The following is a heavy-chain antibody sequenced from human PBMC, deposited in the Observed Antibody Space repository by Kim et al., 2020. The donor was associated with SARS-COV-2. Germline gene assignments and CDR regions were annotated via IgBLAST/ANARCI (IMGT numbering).Heavy chain of an antibody. Sequence: GGSLRLSCAASGFTFSSLAMTWVRQAPGKGLEWVSAISYHGSGTYYADSVKGRFTISRDNAKNTMYLQMNFLRAEDTAVYYCAKEPRSSSSFNPWGQGTLVTVSS. CDR1: GFTFSSLA. CDR2: ISYHGSGT. CDR3: AKEPRSSSSFNP. V-gene: IGHV3-23*01. J-gene: IGHJ5*02. D-gene: IGHD6-13*01.